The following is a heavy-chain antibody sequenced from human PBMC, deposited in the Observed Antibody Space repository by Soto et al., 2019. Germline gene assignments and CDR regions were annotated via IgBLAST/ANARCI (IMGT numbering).Heavy chain of an antibody. J-gene: IGHJ4*02. CDR3: ARDGDDIAARRKYYFDY. CDR2: IIPIFGTA. Sequence: GASVKVSCKASGGTFSSYAISWVRQAPGQGLEWMGGIIPIFGTANYAQKFQGRVTITADKSTSTAYVELSSLRSEDTAVYYCARDGDDIAARRKYYFDYWGQGTLVTVSS. D-gene: IGHD6-6*01. CDR1: GGTFSSYA. V-gene: IGHV1-69*06.